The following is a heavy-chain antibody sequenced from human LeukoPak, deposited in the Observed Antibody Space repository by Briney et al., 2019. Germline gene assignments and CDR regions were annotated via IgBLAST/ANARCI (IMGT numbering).Heavy chain of an antibody. D-gene: IGHD3-22*01. J-gene: IGHJ4*02. CDR1: GDSTSNSQYY. Sequence: SETLSLTCTVSGDSTSNSQYYWAWIRQSPGKGLEWIGSVYYTGGTFYNPSLKSRVTVSIDTSRNLLSLKLRSLTAADTAVYYCARQPPWGTMIVVHYFDYWGRGTLVAVSS. V-gene: IGHV4-39*01. CDR3: ARQPPWGTMIVVHYFDY. CDR2: VYYTGGT.